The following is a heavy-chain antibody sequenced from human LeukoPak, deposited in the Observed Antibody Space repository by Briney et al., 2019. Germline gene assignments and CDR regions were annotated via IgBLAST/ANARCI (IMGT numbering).Heavy chain of an antibody. V-gene: IGHV3-21*01. J-gene: IGHJ3*01. D-gene: IGHD2-21*02. CDR3: KGGGMTASRSDAFDL. CDR1: GFTFSSYD. CDR2: LTYNSRHI. Sequence: GGSLRLSCAAFGFTFSSYDMSWVRQAPGKGLEWVSSLTYNSRHIFYADSVKGRFPLSRDNAKNSLFLEMNILGDEDAAVYYGKGGGMTASRSDAFDLWGQGTMVTVSS.